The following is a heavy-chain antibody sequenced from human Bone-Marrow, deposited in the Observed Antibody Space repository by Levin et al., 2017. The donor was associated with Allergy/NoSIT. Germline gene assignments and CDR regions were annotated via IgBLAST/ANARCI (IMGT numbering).Heavy chain of an antibody. CDR2: IRSKPNDYTT. J-gene: IGHJ6*04. V-gene: IGHV3-73*01. CDR1: GFSFSGSA. Sequence: GESLKISCTASGFSFSGSAIQWVRQASGKGLEWVGRIRSKPNDYTTSYAASVMGRFTISRDDSKNTAYLQMNSLKTEDTAVYYCVERGHVDVWGKGTTVTVSS. CDR3: VERGHVDV.